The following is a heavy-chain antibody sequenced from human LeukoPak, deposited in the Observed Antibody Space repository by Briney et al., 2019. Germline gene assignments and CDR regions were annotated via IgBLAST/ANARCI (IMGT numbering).Heavy chain of an antibody. J-gene: IGHJ6*02. V-gene: IGHV5-51*01. D-gene: IGHD1-1*01. Sequence: GESLKISCKGSGYSFTSYWIGWVRQMPGKGLEWMGIIYPGDSDTRYSPSFQGQVTISADKSISTAYLQWSSLKASDTAMYYRARHGKDSVAYYYYGMDVWGQGTTVTVSS. CDR2: IYPGDSDT. CDR1: GYSFTSYW. CDR3: ARHGKDSVAYYYYGMDV.